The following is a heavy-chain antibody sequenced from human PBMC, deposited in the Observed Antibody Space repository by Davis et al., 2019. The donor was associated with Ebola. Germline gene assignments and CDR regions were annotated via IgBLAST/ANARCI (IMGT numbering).Heavy chain of an antibody. D-gene: IGHD3-10*01. CDR1: GGSFSGYY. CDR2: INHSGST. J-gene: IGHJ4*02. CDR3: AGLLWFRELLYPSDY. V-gene: IGHV4-34*01. Sequence: MPSETLSLTCAVYGGSFSGYYWSWIRQPPGKGLEWIGEINHSGSTNYNPSLKSRVTISVDTSKNQFSLKLSSVTAADTAVYYCAGLLWFRELLYPSDYWGQGTLVTVSS.